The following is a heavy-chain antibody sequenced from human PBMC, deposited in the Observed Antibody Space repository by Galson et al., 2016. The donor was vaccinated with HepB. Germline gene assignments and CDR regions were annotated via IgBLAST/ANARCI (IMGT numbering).Heavy chain of an antibody. V-gene: IGHV3-7*02. Sequence: SLRLSCAASGFTFSSYWMSWVRQAPGKRLECVANVKQDGSEQYYVDSVKGRFTISRDNAKKSLYLQMNTLSAEDTAVYYCARGTFCSGDSCYSPAFDMWGQGTMATVSS. CDR1: GFTFSSYW. D-gene: IGHD2-15*01. CDR3: ARGTFCSGDSCYSPAFDM. CDR2: VKQDGSEQ. J-gene: IGHJ3*02.